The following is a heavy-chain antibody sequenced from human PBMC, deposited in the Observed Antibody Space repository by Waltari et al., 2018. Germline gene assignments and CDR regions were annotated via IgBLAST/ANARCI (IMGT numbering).Heavy chain of an antibody. D-gene: IGHD6-19*01. CDR2: INHSGST. CDR1: GGSFRCYH. Sequence: QVQLQPWGAGLLKPSETLSLTCAVYGGSFRCYHWSWIRQPPGKGLEWIGEINHSGSTNYNPSLKSRVTISVDTSKNQFSLKLSSVTAADTAVYYCARAKIFFYSSGWYYFDYWGQGTLVTVSS. CDR3: ARAKIFFYSSGWYYFDY. J-gene: IGHJ4*02. V-gene: IGHV4-34*01.